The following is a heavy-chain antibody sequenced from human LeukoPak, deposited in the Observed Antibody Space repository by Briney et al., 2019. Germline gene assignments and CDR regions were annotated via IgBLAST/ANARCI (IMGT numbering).Heavy chain of an antibody. Sequence: PSETLSLTCTVSGGSISSSSYYWGWIRQPPGKGLEWIGSIYYSGSTYYNPSLKSRVTISVDASKNQFSLKLSSVTAADTAVYYCARGQGSGWYVYYYYYMDVWGKGTTVTVSS. CDR3: ARGQGSGWYVYYYYYMDV. D-gene: IGHD6-19*01. J-gene: IGHJ6*03. V-gene: IGHV4-39*07. CDR1: GGSISSSSYY. CDR2: IYYSGST.